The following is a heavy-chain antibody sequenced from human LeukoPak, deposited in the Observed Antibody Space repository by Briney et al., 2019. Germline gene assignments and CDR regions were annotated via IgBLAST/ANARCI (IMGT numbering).Heavy chain of an antibody. V-gene: IGHV4-4*07. Sequence: SETLSLTCTVSGGSISSYYWSWIRQPAGKGLEWIGRIYTSGSTNYNPSLKSRVTMSVDTSKNQFSLKLSSVTAPDTAVYYCARDGGWGSHDYWFDPWGQGTLVTVSS. CDR2: IYTSGST. J-gene: IGHJ5*02. CDR3: ARDGGWGSHDYWFDP. D-gene: IGHD3-16*01. CDR1: GGSISSYY.